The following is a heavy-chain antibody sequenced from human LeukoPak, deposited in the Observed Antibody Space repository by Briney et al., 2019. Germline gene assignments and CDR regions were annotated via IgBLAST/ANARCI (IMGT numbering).Heavy chain of an antibody. CDR3: ARCYYGSGSYYNFIDY. Sequence: SETLSLTCTVSGGSISSSSYYWGWIRQPPGKGLEWIGSIYYSGSTYYNPSLKSRVTISVDKPKNQFSLKLSSVTAADTAVYYCARCYYGSGSYYNFIDYWGQGTLVTVSS. CDR2: IYYSGST. D-gene: IGHD3-10*01. CDR1: GGSISSSSYY. V-gene: IGHV4-39*01. J-gene: IGHJ4*02.